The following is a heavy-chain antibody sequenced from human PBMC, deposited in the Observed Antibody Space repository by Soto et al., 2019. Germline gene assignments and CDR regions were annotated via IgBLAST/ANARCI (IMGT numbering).Heavy chain of an antibody. V-gene: IGHV4-59*08. CDR2: IYYSGST. Sequence: SETHSHTCTVSGGSISSYYWRWIRQQPGKGLEWIGYIYYSGSTNYNPSLKSRVTISVDTSKNQFSLKLSSVTAADTAVYYCATTYYDFWSGYGFDYWGQGTLVTVSS. CDR3: ATTYYDFWSGYGFDY. CDR1: GGSISSYY. D-gene: IGHD3-3*01. J-gene: IGHJ4*02.